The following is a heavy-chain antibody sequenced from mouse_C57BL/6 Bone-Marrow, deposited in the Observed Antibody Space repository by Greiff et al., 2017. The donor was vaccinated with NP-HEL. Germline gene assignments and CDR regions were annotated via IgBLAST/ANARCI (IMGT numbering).Heavy chain of an antibody. V-gene: IGHV1-62-2*01. CDR3: ARHEEYGYPYYAMDY. Sequence: VKLMESGAELVKPGASVKLSCKASGYTFTEYTIHWVKQRSGQGLEWIGWFYPGSGSIKYNEKFKDKATLTADKSSSTVYMELSRLTSEDSAVYFCARHEEYGYPYYAMDYWGQGTSVTVSS. CDR1: GYTFTEYT. D-gene: IGHD2-2*01. CDR2: FYPGSGSI. J-gene: IGHJ4*01.